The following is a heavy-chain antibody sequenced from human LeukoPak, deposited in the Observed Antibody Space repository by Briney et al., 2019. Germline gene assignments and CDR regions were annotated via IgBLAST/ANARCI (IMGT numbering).Heavy chain of an antibody. V-gene: IGHV4-59*08. CDR2: ISDSGST. Sequence: SETLSLTCSVSGGSISSYYWSWVGQPPGKGLEWIGYISDSGSTNYNPSLKSRVTISRDTSKNQVSLKMRFVTAADTAVYFCASLGGTYDYWGQGTLVTVSS. CDR3: ASLGGTYDY. J-gene: IGHJ4*02. D-gene: IGHD1-26*01. CDR1: GGSISSYY.